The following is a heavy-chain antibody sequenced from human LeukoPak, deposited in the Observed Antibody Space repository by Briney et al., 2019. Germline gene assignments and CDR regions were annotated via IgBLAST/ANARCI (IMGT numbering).Heavy chain of an antibody. D-gene: IGHD6-13*01. Sequence: SETLSLTSTVSGGSISSGGYYWSWIRQHPGKGLEWIGYIYYSGSTYYNPSLKSRVTISVDTSKNQFSLKLSSVTAADTAVYYCARGWSTGQIAAAGSDDAFDIWGQGTIVTVSS. J-gene: IGHJ3*02. CDR3: ARGWSTGQIAAAGSDDAFDI. CDR1: GGSISSGGYY. CDR2: IYYSGST. V-gene: IGHV4-31*03.